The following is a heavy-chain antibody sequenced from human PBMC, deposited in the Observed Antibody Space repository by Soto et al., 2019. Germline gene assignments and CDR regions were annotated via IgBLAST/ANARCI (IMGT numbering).Heavy chain of an antibody. D-gene: IGHD2-15*01. V-gene: IGHV4-34*01. Sequence: PSETLSLTCAVYGGSFSGYYWSWIRQPPGKGLEWIGEINHSGGTNYNPSLKSRVTISVDTSKNQFSLKLSSVTAADTAVYYCGKGGGCSGGSCYANTWGKGTL. CDR2: INHSGGT. J-gene: IGHJ5*02. CDR1: GGSFSGYY. CDR3: GKGGGCSGGSCYANT.